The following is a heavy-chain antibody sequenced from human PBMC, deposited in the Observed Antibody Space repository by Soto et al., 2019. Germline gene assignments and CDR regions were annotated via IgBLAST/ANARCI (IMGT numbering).Heavy chain of an antibody. Sequence: ASGHVSCKASGGNFSYSAIGWARQAPEQGLEWMGGIIPVSGVPNNAQKFQGRVSITADESTATAYLQLSSLRPDDTAVYYCATPSVAARPKGGYYYADVWGQGTTVTV. D-gene: IGHD6-6*01. V-gene: IGHV1-69*13. CDR3: ATPSVAARPKGGYYYADV. CDR1: GGNFSYSA. J-gene: IGHJ6*02. CDR2: IIPVSGVP.